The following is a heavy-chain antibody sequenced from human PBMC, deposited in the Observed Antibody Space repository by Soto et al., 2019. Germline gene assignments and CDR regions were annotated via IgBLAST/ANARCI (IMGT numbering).Heavy chain of an antibody. CDR1: GGTFSSYA. D-gene: IGHD3-3*01. Sequence: SVKVSCKASGGTFSSYAISWVRQAPGQGLEWMGGIIPIFGTANYAQKFQGRVTITADESTSTAYMELSSLRSEDTAVYYCARLGTIFGVVSSYYYYGMDVWGQGTSVTVSS. CDR3: ARLGTIFGVVSSYYYYGMDV. J-gene: IGHJ6*02. V-gene: IGHV1-69*13. CDR2: IIPIFGTA.